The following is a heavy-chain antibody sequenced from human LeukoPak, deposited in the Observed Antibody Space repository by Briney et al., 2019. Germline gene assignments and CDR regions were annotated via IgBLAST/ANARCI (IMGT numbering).Heavy chain of an antibody. V-gene: IGHV1-2*02. D-gene: IGHD5-12*01. CDR2: INPNSGGT. Sequence: ASVKVSCKASGYTFTGYYMNWVRQAPGQGLEWMGWINPNSGGTNYAQKFQGRVTMTRDTSISTAYMELSRLRSDDAAVYYCARDLRGYDYLDYWGQGTLVTVSS. J-gene: IGHJ4*02. CDR3: ARDLRGYDYLDY. CDR1: GYTFTGYY.